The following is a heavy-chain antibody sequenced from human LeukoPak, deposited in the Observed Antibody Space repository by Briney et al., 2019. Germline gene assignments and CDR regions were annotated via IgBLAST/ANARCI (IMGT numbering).Heavy chain of an antibody. Sequence: GGSLRLSCAASGFTFSNYWMSWGRQAPGKGLEGLSNINQDGSEIYYVDSVKGRFTISRDNDKNSLYLQITSLRADATVVYFCARDQGRMIVVGTTNGFFDLWGGGTLVTVSS. CDR2: INQDGSEI. J-gene: IGHJ2*01. D-gene: IGHD3-22*01. V-gene: IGHV3-7*01. CDR1: GFTFSNYW. CDR3: ARDQGRMIVVGTTNGFFDL.